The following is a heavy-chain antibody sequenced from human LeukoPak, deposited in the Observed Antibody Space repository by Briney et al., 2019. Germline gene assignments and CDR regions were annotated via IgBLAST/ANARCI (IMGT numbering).Heavy chain of an antibody. D-gene: IGHD4-11*01. Sequence: ASVKVSCKASGYTFTSYYMHWVRQAPGQGLEWMGWINPNSGGTNYAQKFQGRVTMTRDTSISTAYMELSRLRSDDTAVYYCARDPDDYLFFDYWGQGTLVTVSS. CDR1: GYTFTSYY. CDR3: ARDPDDYLFFDY. V-gene: IGHV1-2*02. CDR2: INPNSGGT. J-gene: IGHJ4*02.